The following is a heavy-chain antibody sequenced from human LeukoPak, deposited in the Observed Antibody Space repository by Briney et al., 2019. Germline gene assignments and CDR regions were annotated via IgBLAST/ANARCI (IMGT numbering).Heavy chain of an antibody. CDR1: GFTFNPYS. V-gene: IGHV3-21*01. J-gene: IGHJ4*02. CDR3: ATKQWLNS. CDR2: ISSGGDDI. Sequence: GGSLRLSCAASGFTFNPYSMTWVRQAPGKGLEWVSSISSGGDDIYYSDLVKGRFTISRDSAKNSLFLQMSNLRADDTAVYYCATKQWLNSWGQGTRVIVSS. D-gene: IGHD5-12*01.